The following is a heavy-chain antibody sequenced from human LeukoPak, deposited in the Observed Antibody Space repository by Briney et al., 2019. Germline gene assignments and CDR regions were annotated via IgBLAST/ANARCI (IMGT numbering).Heavy chain of an antibody. Sequence: GGSLRLSCAASGLAFSSYEMNWVRQAPGKGLEWISYISSSGSTKYYADSVKGRFTISRDSAQSSLYLQMNSLRAEDTAVYYCAKPGSSGWYYFDYWGQGTLVTVSS. CDR2: ISSSGSTK. CDR3: AKPGSSGWYYFDY. V-gene: IGHV3-48*03. D-gene: IGHD6-19*01. J-gene: IGHJ4*02. CDR1: GLAFSSYE.